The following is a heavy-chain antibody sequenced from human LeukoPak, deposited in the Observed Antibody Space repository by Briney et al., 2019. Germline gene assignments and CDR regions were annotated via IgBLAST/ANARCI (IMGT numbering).Heavy chain of an antibody. D-gene: IGHD5-18*01. Sequence: SETLSLTCAVYGGSFSAYYWSWIRQPPGKGLEWIGEINHSGSTNYNPSLKSRVTISVDTSKNQFSLKLSSVTAADTAVYYCARGRRGYSYGPVLNYWGQGTLVTVSS. CDR3: ARGRRGYSYGPVLNY. CDR2: INHSGST. V-gene: IGHV4-34*01. J-gene: IGHJ4*02. CDR1: GGSFSAYY.